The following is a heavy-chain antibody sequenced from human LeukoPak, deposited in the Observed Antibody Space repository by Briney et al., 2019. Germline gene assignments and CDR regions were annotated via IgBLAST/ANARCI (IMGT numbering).Heavy chain of an antibody. Sequence: VKVSCKASGDAFSSYAISWVRQAPGQGLEWMGGIIPIFGTANYAQKFQDRVTITADESTSTAYMDLISLRSEDTAIYYCARGWGSVTTSTYHFDYWGQGTLVTVSS. J-gene: IGHJ4*02. CDR1: GDAFSSYA. D-gene: IGHD4-17*01. CDR3: ARGWGSVTTSTYHFDY. CDR2: IIPIFGTA. V-gene: IGHV1-69*01.